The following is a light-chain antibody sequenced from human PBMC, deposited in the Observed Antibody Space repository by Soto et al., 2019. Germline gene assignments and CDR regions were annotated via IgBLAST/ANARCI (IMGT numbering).Light chain of an antibody. CDR3: QQSYRTPLT. CDR2: AAS. Sequence: DIQMTQSPSSLSASVGDRVTITCRASQSIRNNLNWYQQKPGKAPRLLIYAASSLQSGVPSRFSGSGSGTDLTLVINSLQPEDFTTYYCQQSYRTPLTFGGGTKVEIK. CDR1: QSIRNN. V-gene: IGKV1-39*01. J-gene: IGKJ4*01.